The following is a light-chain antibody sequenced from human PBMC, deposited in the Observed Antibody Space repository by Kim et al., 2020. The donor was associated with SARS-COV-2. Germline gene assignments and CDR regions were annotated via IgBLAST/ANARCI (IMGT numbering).Light chain of an antibody. V-gene: IGKV3-11*01. CDR1: QSVGIS. Sequence: LSPGEGATLSCRASQSVGISLAWYRHTRGQPPRLLIYDAAIRATGIPDRFSGSGSGTDFTLTISSLQPDDFATYYCQQFYTYPITFGQGTRLEIK. CDR3: QQFYTYPIT. J-gene: IGKJ5*01. CDR2: DAA.